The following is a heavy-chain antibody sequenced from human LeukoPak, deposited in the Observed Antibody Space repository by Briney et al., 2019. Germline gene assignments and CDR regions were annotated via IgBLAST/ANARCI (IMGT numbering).Heavy chain of an antibody. D-gene: IGHD3-10*01. J-gene: IGHJ3*01. V-gene: IGHV1-69*06. Sequence: SVKVSCKASGGIFSSNAISWVRQAPGQGLEWMGGIAPISGTPVYAQKFQDRVNITADTSTNTAYMEMSSLTSEDTAMYYCAREGEYYAESGNLIDAADVWGQGTMVIVSA. CDR1: GGIFSSNA. CDR2: IAPISGTP. CDR3: AREGEYYAESGNLIDAADV.